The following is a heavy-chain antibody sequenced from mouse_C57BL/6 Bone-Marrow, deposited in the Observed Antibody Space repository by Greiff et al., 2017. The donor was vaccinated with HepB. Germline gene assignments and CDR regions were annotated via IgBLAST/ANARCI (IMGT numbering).Heavy chain of an antibody. D-gene: IGHD1-1*01. CDR2: IDPSDSYT. CDR1: GYTFTSYW. Sequence: VHLQQPGAELVKPGASVKLSCKASGYTFTSYWMQWVKQRPGQGLEWIGEIDPSDSYTNYNQKFKGKATLTVDTSSSTAYMQLSSLTSEDSAVYYCARYHYYGSSYGFAYWGQGTLVTVSA. V-gene: IGHV1-50*01. J-gene: IGHJ3*01. CDR3: ARYHYYGSSYGFAY.